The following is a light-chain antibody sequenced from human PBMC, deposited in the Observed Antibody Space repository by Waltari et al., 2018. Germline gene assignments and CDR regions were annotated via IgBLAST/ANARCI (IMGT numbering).Light chain of an antibody. CDR2: GAS. CDR3: QQYNNCPIT. J-gene: IGKJ5*01. V-gene: IGKV3-15*01. Sequence: IVMTQSPATLSVSPGERATLSCRASQSVSSNLAWYQQNPGQAPRLLIYGASTRATGIPARFSGSGSGTEFTLTISSMQSEDFAVYYCQQYNNCPITFGQGTRLEIK. CDR1: QSVSSN.